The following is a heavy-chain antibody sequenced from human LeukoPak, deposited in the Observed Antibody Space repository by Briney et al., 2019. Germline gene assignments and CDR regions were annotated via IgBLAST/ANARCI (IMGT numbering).Heavy chain of an antibody. Sequence: ASVKVSCKVSGYSFTSNYIHWVRQAPGQGLEWMGMIYPRDGSTSYAQRFQDRVTVTRDTSTSTVHMELSGLRSEDTAVYYCARDQEGFDYWGQGTLVTVSS. CDR3: ARDQEGFDY. CDR1: GYSFTSNY. J-gene: IGHJ4*02. V-gene: IGHV1-46*01. CDR2: IYPRDGST.